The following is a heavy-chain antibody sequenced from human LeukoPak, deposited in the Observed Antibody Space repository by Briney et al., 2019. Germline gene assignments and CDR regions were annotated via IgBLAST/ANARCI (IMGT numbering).Heavy chain of an antibody. Sequence: ASVKVSCKVSGYSFTSNYIHWVRQAPGQGLEWMGMIYPRDGSTSYAQRFQDRVTVTRDTSTSTVHMELSGLRSEDTAVYYCARDQEGFDYWGQGTLVTVSS. CDR3: ARDQEGFDY. CDR1: GYSFTSNY. J-gene: IGHJ4*02. V-gene: IGHV1-46*01. CDR2: IYPRDGST.